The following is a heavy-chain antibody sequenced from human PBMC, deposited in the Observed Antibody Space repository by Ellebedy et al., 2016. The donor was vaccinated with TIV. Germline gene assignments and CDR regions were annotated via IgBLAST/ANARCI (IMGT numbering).Heavy chain of an antibody. CDR1: GGSVSSGSYY. J-gene: IGHJ3*02. D-gene: IGHD6-19*01. Sequence: GSLRLXXTVSGGSVSSGSYYWSWIRQPPGKGLEWIGYIYYSGSTNYNPSLKSRVTISVDTSKNQFSLKLSSVTAADTAVYYCARDREAGWDAFDIWGQGTMVTVSS. V-gene: IGHV4-61*01. CDR2: IYYSGST. CDR3: ARDREAGWDAFDI.